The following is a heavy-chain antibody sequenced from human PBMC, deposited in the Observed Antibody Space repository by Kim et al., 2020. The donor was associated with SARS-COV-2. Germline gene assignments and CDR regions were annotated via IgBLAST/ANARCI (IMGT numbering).Heavy chain of an antibody. V-gene: IGHV3-23*01. CDR2: ISGSGGST. CDR1: GFTFSSYA. J-gene: IGHJ3*02. Sequence: GGSLRLSCAASGFTFSSYAMSWVRQAPGKGLEWVSAISGSGGSTYYADSVKGRFTISRDNSKNSLYLQMNSLRAEDTAVYYCAKDPTALRDAFDTWGQGTMVTVSS. CDR3: AKDPTALRDAFDT. D-gene: IGHD2-21*02.